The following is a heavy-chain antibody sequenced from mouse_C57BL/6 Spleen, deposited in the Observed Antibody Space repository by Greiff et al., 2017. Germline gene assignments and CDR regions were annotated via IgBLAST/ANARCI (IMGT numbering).Heavy chain of an antibody. V-gene: IGHV1-82*01. CDR3: AKDYYGSSYYAMDY. CDR2: IYPGDGDT. Sequence: QVQLKESGPELVKPGASVKISCKASGYAFSSSWMNWVKQRPGKGLEWIGRIYPGDGDTNYNGKFKGKATLTADKSSSPAYMQLSSLTSEDSAVYFCAKDYYGSSYYAMDYWGQGTSVTVSS. D-gene: IGHD1-1*01. J-gene: IGHJ4*01. CDR1: GYAFSSSW.